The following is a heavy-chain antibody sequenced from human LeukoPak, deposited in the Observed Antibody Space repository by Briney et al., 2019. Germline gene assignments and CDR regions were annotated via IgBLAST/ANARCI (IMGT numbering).Heavy chain of an antibody. CDR2: ISSSGSTI. D-gene: IGHD1-26*01. Sequence: PGGSLRLSCAASGFTFSDYYMSWIRQAPGKGLEWVSYISSSGSTIYYADSVKGRFTISRDNAKNSLYLQMNSLRAEGTAVYYCARDRDSGSYFDYWGQGTLVTVSS. CDR3: ARDRDSGSYFDY. CDR1: GFTFSDYY. J-gene: IGHJ4*02. V-gene: IGHV3-11*01.